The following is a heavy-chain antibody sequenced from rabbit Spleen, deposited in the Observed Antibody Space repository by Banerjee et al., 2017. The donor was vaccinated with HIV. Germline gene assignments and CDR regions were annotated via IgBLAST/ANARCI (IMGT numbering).Heavy chain of an antibody. CDR2: IYAGNSGAT. D-gene: IGHD8-1*01. CDR1: GFSFNTGYD. Sequence: QSLEESGGGLVKHGASLTLTCKASGFSFNTGYDMCWVRQAPGKGLEWIACIYAGNSGATYSATWAKGRFTISKTSSTTVTLQMTSLTAADTATYFCARDTGTSFSTYGMDLWGQGTLVTVS. J-gene: IGHJ6*01. CDR3: ARDTGTSFSTYGMDL. V-gene: IGHV1S40*01.